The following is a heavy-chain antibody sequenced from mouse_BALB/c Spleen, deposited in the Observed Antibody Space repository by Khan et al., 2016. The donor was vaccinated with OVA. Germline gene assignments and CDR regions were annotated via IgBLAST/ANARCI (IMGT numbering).Heavy chain of an antibody. Sequence: QVQLQQSGAELAKPGASVKMSCKASGYTFTNYWMHWVKQRPGQGLEWIGYINPSTYYTEYNQMFKDRATLTADKSSNTAYIQLCSLTSEDSAVYYCARRLPPYYYAMDYWGQGTSVTVSS. D-gene: IGHD3-2*02. CDR3: ARRLPPYYYAMDY. CDR2: INPSTYYT. V-gene: IGHV1-7*01. CDR1: GYTFTNYW. J-gene: IGHJ4*01.